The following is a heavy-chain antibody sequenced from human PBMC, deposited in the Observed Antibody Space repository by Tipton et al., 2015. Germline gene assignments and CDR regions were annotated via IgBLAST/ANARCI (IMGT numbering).Heavy chain of an antibody. CDR1: GFTFSSYA. J-gene: IGHJ4*02. CDR2: LSGSGGYT. CDR3: AKGVLPSRTNFDY. V-gene: IGHV3-23*01. D-gene: IGHD1-1*01. Sequence: GSLRLSCAASGFTFSSYAMSWVRQAPGKGLEWVSGLSGSGGYTYYADSVKGRLTISRDNSKNTVYLQMNSLRGEDTAVYYCAKGVLPSRTNFDYWGQGTLVTVSS.